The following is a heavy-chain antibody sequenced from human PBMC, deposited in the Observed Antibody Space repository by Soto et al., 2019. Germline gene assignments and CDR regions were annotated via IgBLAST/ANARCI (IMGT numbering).Heavy chain of an antibody. J-gene: IGHJ6*03. D-gene: IGHD4-17*01. CDR1: GGTFSSYT. CDR3: ARGTTTVSRTYYYYYMDV. Sequence: ASVKVSCKASGGTFSSYTISWVRQAPGQGLEWMGRIIPILGIANYAQKFQGRVTITADKSTSTAYMELSSLRSEDTAVYYCARGTTTVSRTYYYYYMDVWGKGTTVTVSS. V-gene: IGHV1-69*02. CDR2: IIPILGIA.